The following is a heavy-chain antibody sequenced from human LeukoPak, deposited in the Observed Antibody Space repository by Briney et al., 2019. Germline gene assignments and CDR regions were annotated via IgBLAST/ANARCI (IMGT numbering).Heavy chain of an antibody. CDR3: ARAAYSSTWYSRYFDL. CDR2: IGTAGEI. V-gene: IGHV3-13*01. J-gene: IGHJ2*01. Sequence: GGPLRLSCAASGFTFSSYDIHWVCQATGKGLEWVSGIGTAGEIYYPGSVKGRFTISRENAKNSLYLQMNSLRAGDTAVYYCARAAYSSTWYSRYFDLWGRGTLVTVSS. D-gene: IGHD6-13*01. CDR1: GFTFSSYD.